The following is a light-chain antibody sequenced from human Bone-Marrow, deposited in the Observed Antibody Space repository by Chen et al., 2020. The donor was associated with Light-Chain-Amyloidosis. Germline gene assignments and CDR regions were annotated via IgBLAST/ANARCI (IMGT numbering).Light chain of an antibody. J-gene: IGLJ3*02. Sequence: NFMLTQPQSVSESPGKTVIISCTRSSGSIATNYVQWYQQRPGSSPTTVIYEDDQRPSAGPDRFPGSIDRSSNSASLTISGLKTEDEADYYCQSYQGSSQGVFGGGTKLTVL. CDR1: SGSIATNY. V-gene: IGLV6-57*01. CDR3: QSYQGSSQGV. CDR2: EDD.